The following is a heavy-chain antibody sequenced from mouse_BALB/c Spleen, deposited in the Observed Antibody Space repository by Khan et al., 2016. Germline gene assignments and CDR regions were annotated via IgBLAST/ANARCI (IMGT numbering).Heavy chain of an antibody. CDR1: GYSITSGYY. CDR3: ATYGNYEGFAY. V-gene: IGHV3-6*02. Sequence: EVQLQESGPGVVKPSQSLSLTCSVTGYSITSGYYWNWIRQFPGNKLEWMGYISYDGSNNYNPSLKNRISITRDTSKNQFFLKLNSVTTEDTATYYCATYGNYEGFAYWGQGTLVTVSA. D-gene: IGHD2-1*01. CDR2: ISYDGSN. J-gene: IGHJ3*01.